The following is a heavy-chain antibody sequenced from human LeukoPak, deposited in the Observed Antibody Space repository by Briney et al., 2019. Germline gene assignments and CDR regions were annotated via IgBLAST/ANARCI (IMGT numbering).Heavy chain of an antibody. CDR1: GYTFTNYG. J-gene: IGHJ6*03. D-gene: IGHD6-13*01. CDR3: ARDAGSSWGNYYYYMDV. V-gene: IGHV1-18*01. Sequence: GASVKVSCKASGYTFTNYGIGWVRQAPGQGLEWMGWISAYNANTNYAQNLQGGVTMTTETSTSTAYMELRSLRSDDTAVYYCARDAGSSWGNYYYYMDVWGEGTTVTVSS. CDR2: ISAYNANT.